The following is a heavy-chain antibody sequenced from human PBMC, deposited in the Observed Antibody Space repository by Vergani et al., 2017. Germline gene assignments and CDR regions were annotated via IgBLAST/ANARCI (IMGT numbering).Heavy chain of an antibody. CDR2: ISGSGGST. Sequence: VQLVQSGAEVKKPGASVKVSCKASGYTFTSYGISWVRQAPGKGLEWVSAISGSGGSTYYADSVKGRFTISRDNSKNTLYLQMNSLRAEDTAVYYCAKDSAAGTFDYYYGMDVWGQGTTVTVSS. D-gene: IGHD6-13*01. J-gene: IGHJ6*02. CDR1: GYTFTSYG. CDR3: AKDSAAGTFDYYYGMDV. V-gene: IGHV3-23*04.